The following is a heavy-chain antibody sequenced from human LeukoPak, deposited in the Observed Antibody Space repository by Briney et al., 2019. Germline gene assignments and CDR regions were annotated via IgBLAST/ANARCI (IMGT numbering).Heavy chain of an antibody. CDR2: INHSGST. J-gene: IGHJ4*02. CDR1: GGSFSGYY. CDR3: ARGLNDSWTGENY. V-gene: IGHV4-34*01. Sequence: SETLSLTCAVYGGSFSGYYWSWIRQPPGKGLEWIGEINHSGSTNYNPSLKSRVTISVDTSKSQFSLKVRYVTAADTAVYYCARGLNDSWTGENYWGQGTLVTVSS. D-gene: IGHD3-3*01.